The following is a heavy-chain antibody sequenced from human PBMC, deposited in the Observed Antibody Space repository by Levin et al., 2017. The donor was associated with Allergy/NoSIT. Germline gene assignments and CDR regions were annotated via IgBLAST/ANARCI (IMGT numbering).Heavy chain of an antibody. CDR1: GITFSNAW. J-gene: IGHJ4*02. CDR3: TTYISSWYYFDN. D-gene: IGHD6-13*01. Sequence: KAGESLKISCTASGITFSNAWMSWARQAPGKGLEWVGRIKSKTDGGTADYASPVKGRFTISRDDSKNTLYLQMNSLKTEDTAVYYCTTYISSWYYFDNWGQGTLVTVSS. CDR2: IKSKTDGGTA. V-gene: IGHV3-15*01.